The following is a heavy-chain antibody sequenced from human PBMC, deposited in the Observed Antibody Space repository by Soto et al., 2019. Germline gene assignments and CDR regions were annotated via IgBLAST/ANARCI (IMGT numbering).Heavy chain of an antibody. J-gene: IGHJ6*02. CDR2: INHSGST. D-gene: IGHD2-2*01. CDR3: ARGPSRRVVVAAAIPGAYYYYGMDV. V-gene: IGHV4-34*01. CDR1: GGSFSGYY. Sequence: SETLSLTCAVYGGSFSGYYWSWIRQPPGKGLEWIGEINHSGSTNYNPSLKSRVTISVDTSKNQFSLKLSSVTAADTAVYYCARGPSRRVVVAAAIPGAYYYYGMDVWGQGTTVTVSS.